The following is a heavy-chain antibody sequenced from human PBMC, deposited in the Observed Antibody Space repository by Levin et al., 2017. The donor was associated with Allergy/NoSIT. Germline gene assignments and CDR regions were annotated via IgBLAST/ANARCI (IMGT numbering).Heavy chain of an antibody. V-gene: IGHV5-51*01. D-gene: IGHD4/OR15-4a*01. CDR3: ARQTSYGAYRLGSFDP. CDR2: IYPGDSDT. CDR1: GYSFTNYW. J-gene: IGHJ5*02. Sequence: GESLKISCMGSGYSFTNYWIGWVRQMPGKGLEWMGIIYPGDSDTKYSPSFQGQVTISADKSISTAYLQWSSLKASDTAMYYCARQTSYGAYRLGSFDPWGQGTLVTVSS.